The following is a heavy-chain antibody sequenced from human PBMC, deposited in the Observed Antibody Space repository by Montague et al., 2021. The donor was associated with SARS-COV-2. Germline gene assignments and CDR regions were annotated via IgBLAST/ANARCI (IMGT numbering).Heavy chain of an antibody. Sequence: SLRLSCAASGFTFSSYWISWVRQAPGKGLEWVANIKQDGSEKYYVDSVKGRFTISRDNAKNSLYLQMNSLRAEATAVYYCARDSFWSGYYTDYYGMDVWGQGTTVTVSS. D-gene: IGHD3-3*01. CDR1: GFTFSSYW. J-gene: IGHJ6*02. CDR2: IKQDGSEK. V-gene: IGHV3-7*01. CDR3: ARDSFWSGYYTDYYGMDV.